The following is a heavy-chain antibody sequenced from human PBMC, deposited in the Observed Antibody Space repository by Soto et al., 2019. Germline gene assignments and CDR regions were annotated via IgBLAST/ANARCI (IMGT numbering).Heavy chain of an antibody. V-gene: IGHV5-51*01. CDR2: IYPGDSDT. CDR3: ARHVSTDRNIVVVPASIYP. D-gene: IGHD2-2*01. CDR1: VYSFTSYW. J-gene: IGHJ5*02. Sequence: PGESLKISCKGSVYSFTSYWIGWARQMPGKGLEWMGIIYPGDSDTRYSPSFQGQVTISADKSISTAYLQWSSLKASDTAMYYCARHVSTDRNIVVVPASIYPWGQGTLVTVSS.